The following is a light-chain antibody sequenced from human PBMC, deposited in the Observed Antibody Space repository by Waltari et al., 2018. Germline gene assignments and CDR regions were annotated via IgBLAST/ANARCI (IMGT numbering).Light chain of an antibody. V-gene: IGKV2-28*01. Sequence: DMVMTESPLSLPVTPGEPASISCRSSQSLLHRNGHNYLDCYLQKPGQSAQLLIYWGSNRVSGVPDRFSGSGSGTDFTLKISRVEAEDVGVYYCMQALQTPLTFGGGTKVEIK. CDR3: MQALQTPLT. J-gene: IGKJ4*01. CDR1: QSLLHRNGHNY. CDR2: WGS.